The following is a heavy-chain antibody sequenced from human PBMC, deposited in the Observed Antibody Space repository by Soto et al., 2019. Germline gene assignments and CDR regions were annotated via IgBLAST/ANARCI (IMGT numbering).Heavy chain of an antibody. D-gene: IGHD6-19*01. J-gene: IGHJ6*02. CDR2: INAGNGNT. CDR1: GYTCTSYA. Sequence: ASVKVSCKASGYTCTSYAMHWVRQAPGQRLEWMGWINAGNGNTKYSQKFQGRVTITRDTSASTAYMELSSLRSEDTAVYYCARDGCGGPFGYYYYGMDVWGQGTTVTVSS. V-gene: IGHV1-3*01. CDR3: ARDGCGGPFGYYYYGMDV.